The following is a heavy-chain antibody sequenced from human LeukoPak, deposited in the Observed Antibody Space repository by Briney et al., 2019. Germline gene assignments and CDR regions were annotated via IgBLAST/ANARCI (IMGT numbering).Heavy chain of an antibody. J-gene: IGHJ4*02. CDR2: ISSSSSYI. D-gene: IGHD1-26*01. CDR3: ARDPIVGASSFDY. V-gene: IGHV3-21*01. Sequence: PGGSLRLSCAASGFTFSSYSMNWVRQAPGKGLEWGSSISSSSSYIYYADSVKGRFTISRDNDKNSLYLQMNTLRAEDTAVYYSARDPIVGASSFDYWGQGTLVTVSS. CDR1: GFTFSSYS.